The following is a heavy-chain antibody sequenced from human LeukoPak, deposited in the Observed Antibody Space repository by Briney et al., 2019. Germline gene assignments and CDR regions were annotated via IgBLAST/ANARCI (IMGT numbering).Heavy chain of an antibody. D-gene: IGHD5-12*01. J-gene: IGHJ4*02. CDR2: ISYGGST. V-gene: IGHV4-39*01. Sequence: SETLSLTCTVSGGSIRRSGYFWVWIRQPPGKGLEWIGSISYGGSTYYNPSLQSRVTISVDTSKNQFSLKVSSVTAADTAVYYCARQGYGYEAFDYWGQGTLVTVSS. CDR3: ARQGYGYEAFDY. CDR1: GGSIRRSGYF.